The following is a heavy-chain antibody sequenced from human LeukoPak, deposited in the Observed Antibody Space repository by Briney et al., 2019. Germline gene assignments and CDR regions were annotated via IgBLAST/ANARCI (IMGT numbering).Heavy chain of an antibody. V-gene: IGHV4-39*01. CDR2: IYYSGST. CDR3: ARHLPVWLDFWSGYHKDAFDI. J-gene: IGHJ3*02. CDR1: GGSISSSSYY. Sequence: PSETLSLTCTVSGGSISSSSYYWGWIRQPPGKGLEWIGSIYYSGSTYYNPSLKSRVTISVDTSKNQFSLKLSSVTAADTAVYYCARHLPVWLDFWSGYHKDAFDIWGQGTMVTVSS. D-gene: IGHD3-3*01.